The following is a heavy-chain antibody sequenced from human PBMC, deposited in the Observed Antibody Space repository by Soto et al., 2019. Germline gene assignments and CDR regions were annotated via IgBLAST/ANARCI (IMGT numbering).Heavy chain of an antibody. CDR3: AMEYCSSTSCYRDY. CDR2: IIPILGIA. V-gene: IGHV1-69*02. Sequence: QVQLVQSGAEVKKPGSSVKVSCKASGGTFSSYTISWVRQAPGQGLEWMGRIIPILGIANYAQKFQGRVTITADKSPSTAYMELSSLRSEDTAMYYCAMEYCSSTSCYRDYWGQGTLLTVSS. J-gene: IGHJ4*02. D-gene: IGHD2-2*02. CDR1: GGTFSSYT.